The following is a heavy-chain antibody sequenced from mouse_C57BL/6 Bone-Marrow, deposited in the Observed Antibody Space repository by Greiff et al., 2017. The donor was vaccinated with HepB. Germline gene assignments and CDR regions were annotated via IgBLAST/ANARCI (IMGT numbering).Heavy chain of an antibody. CDR2: IDPENGDT. Sequence: VQLQQSGAELVRPGASVKLSCTASGFNIKDDYMHWVKQRPEQGLEWIGWIDPENGDTEYASKFQGKATITADTSSNTAYLQLSSLTSEDTAVYYCTTDYYVTFDYWGQGTTLTVSS. J-gene: IGHJ2*01. CDR3: TTDYYVTFDY. D-gene: IGHD1-1*01. CDR1: GFNIKDDY. V-gene: IGHV14-4*01.